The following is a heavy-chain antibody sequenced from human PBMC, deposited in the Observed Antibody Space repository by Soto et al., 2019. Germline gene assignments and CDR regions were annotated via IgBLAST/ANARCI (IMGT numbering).Heavy chain of an antibody. CDR1: GYTYTSYG. V-gene: IGHV1-18*04. Sequence: VRVSCHASGYTYTSYGISWVRQAPGQGLEWIGWISGYHGNRNYAQKLQGRVNMTNDTSTSTAYMELRSRRSDDTAVYYCPGYSSGWYGRYWRQGTLVTVSS. J-gene: IGHJ4*02. D-gene: IGHD6-19*01. CDR3: PGYSSGWYGRY. CDR2: ISGYHGNR.